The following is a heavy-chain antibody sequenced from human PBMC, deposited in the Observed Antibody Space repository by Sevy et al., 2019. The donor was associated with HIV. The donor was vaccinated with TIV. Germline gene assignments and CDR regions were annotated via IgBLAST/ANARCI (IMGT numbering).Heavy chain of an antibody. V-gene: IGHV3-53*01. D-gene: IGHD5-12*01. CDR2: IYSGGNT. CDR3: ARETVSGYNL. Sequence: GGSLRLSCAASGFSVSNNYLSWVRQAPGKGLEWVSAIYSGGNTYYADSVKGRFTISRDNSKNTVYLQMNGLRAEDTAVCYCARETVSGYNLWGQGTLVTVSS. CDR1: GFSVSNNY. J-gene: IGHJ4*02.